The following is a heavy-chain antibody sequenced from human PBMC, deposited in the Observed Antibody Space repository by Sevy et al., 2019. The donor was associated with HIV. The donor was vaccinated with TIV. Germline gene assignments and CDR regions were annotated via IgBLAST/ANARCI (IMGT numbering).Heavy chain of an antibody. D-gene: IGHD1-26*01. V-gene: IGHV3-21*01. CDR3: ARVGATTGALTH. CDR1: GFSFSAFT. J-gene: IGHJ4*02. Sequence: GGSLRLSCSASGFSFSAFTMNWVRQAPGKGLEWVASINGNSRYIYYAESVRGRFTISRDNAQNSVYLQMNSLRAGDTAVYFCARVGATTGALTHWGQGTLVTVSS. CDR2: INGNSRYI.